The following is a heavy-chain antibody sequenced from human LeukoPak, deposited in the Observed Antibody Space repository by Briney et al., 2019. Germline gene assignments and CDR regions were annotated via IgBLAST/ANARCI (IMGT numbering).Heavy chain of an antibody. J-gene: IGHJ5*02. CDR3: ARGNSMVFGP. V-gene: IGHV4-30-2*01. CDR1: GGSISSGGYS. Sequence: PSQTLSPTCAVSGGSISSGGYSWGWLRQPPGKGLEWTAHIYHSGSTYYNPSLKSRFTISVDRTTVQIALKLSSAAAADTAVYDCARGNSMVFGPWGQGTLVTVSS. CDR2: IYHSGST. D-gene: IGHD3-10*01.